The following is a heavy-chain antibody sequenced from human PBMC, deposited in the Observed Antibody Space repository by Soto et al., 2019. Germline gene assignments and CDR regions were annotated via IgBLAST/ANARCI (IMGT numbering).Heavy chain of an antibody. CDR3: ARGEQYSGSIFDY. Sequence: QVQLQQSGPGLVKPSQTLSVTCGISGDSVSSNSAAWNWLRQSPARGLEWRGRTYYMSKCYNDYAVSVDSRITIKPDKAKNHVALHLNFVTHEDKAVYFCARGEQYSGSIFDYWGQGTLVNVSS. V-gene: IGHV6-1*01. CDR2: TYYMSKCYN. D-gene: IGHD1-26*01. CDR1: GDSVSSNSAA. J-gene: IGHJ4*02.